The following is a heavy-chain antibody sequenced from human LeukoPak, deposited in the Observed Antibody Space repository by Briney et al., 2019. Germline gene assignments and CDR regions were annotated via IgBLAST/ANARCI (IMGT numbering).Heavy chain of an antibody. V-gene: IGHV3-23*01. CDR2: ISGSGGST. CDR1: GFTFSSYA. J-gene: IGHJ4*02. Sequence: PGGSLRLSCAASGFTFSSYAMSWVRQAPGKGLEWVSAISGSGGSTYYADSVKGRFTISRDNSKNTLYLQMNSLRVDDTAVYYCVRGPTYFDYWGQGVLVTVSS. CDR3: VRGPTYFDY.